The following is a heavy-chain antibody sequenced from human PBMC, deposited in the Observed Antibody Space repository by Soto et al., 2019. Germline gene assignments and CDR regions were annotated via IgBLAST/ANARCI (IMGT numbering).Heavy chain of an antibody. V-gene: IGHV1-69*01. D-gene: IGHD3-3*01. J-gene: IGHJ3*02. CDR3: ARVLRFLEWFPLAHAFDI. CDR1: GGTFSSYA. Sequence: QVQLVQSGAEVKKPGSSGKVSCKASGGTFSSYAISWVRQAPGQGLEWMGGIIPIFGTANYAQKFQGRVTITADESTRTAYMELSSLRSEDTAVYYCARVLRFLEWFPLAHAFDIGGQGTMVTVSS. CDR2: IIPIFGTA.